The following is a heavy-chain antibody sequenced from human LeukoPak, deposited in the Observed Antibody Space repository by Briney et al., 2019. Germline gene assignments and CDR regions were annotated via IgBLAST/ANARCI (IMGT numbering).Heavy chain of an antibody. CDR1: GYTFTGYY. Sequence: EASVKVSCKASGYTFTGYYMHWVRQAPGQGLEWMGWINPNSGGTNYAQKFQGRVTMTRDTSISTAYMELSRLRSDDTAVYYCARQVDTAMATYDYWGQGTLVTVSS. D-gene: IGHD5-18*01. V-gene: IGHV1-2*02. CDR3: ARQVDTAMATYDY. CDR2: INPNSGGT. J-gene: IGHJ4*02.